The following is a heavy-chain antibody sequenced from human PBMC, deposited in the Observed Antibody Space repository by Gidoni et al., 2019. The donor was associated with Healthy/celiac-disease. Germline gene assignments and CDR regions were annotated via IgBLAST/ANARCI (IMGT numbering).Heavy chain of an antibody. D-gene: IGHD3-10*01. CDR3: ARVGIAGWCGELSAFDY. Sequence: EVQLVESGGGLVQPGGSLRLSCAASGFTFSSYEMNWVRQAPGKGLEWVSYISSSGSTIYYADSVKGRFTISRDNAKNSLYLQMNSLRAEDTAVYYCARVGIAGWCGELSAFDYWGQGTLVTVSS. J-gene: IGHJ4*02. CDR2: ISSSGSTI. CDR1: GFTFSSYE. V-gene: IGHV3-48*03.